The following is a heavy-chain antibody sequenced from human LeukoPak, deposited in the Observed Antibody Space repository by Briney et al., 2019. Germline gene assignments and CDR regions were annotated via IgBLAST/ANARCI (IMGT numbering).Heavy chain of an antibody. CDR3: TRGAGWLIDY. J-gene: IGHJ4*02. D-gene: IGHD3-16*01. CDR1: GGSISGYY. Sequence: PSETLSLTCTVSGGSISGYYWSWIRQPAGKGLEWIGYIYYSGSTNYNPSLKSRVTISADTSKNQFSLKLNSLTTADTAVYYCTRGAGWLIDYWGQGILVTVSS. V-gene: IGHV4-59*01. CDR2: IYYSGST.